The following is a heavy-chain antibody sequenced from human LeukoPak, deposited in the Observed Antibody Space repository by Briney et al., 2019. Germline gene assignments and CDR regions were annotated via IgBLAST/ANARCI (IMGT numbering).Heavy chain of an antibody. CDR3: ARVRMAAVTNYDY. Sequence: ASVKVSCKASGYTFTDDFVHWVRQAPGQGLEWMGWINPNSGGTNYAQKFQGRVTMTRDTSISTAYMELSRLRSDDTAVYYCARVRMAAVTNYDYWGQGTLVTVSS. CDR1: GYTFTDDF. D-gene: IGHD6-6*01. V-gene: IGHV1-2*02. CDR2: INPNSGGT. J-gene: IGHJ4*02.